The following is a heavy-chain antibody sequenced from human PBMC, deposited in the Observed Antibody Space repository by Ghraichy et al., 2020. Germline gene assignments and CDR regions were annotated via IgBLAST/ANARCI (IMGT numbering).Heavy chain of an antibody. D-gene: IGHD1-14*01. CDR2: ITGSGDST. J-gene: IGHJ6*02. V-gene: IGHV3-23*01. Sequence: LTCAASGFTFSSYVMSWVCQAPGKGLEWVSTITGSGDSTYYADSVKGRFTISRDNSKNTLYLQMKSLRAEDTAVYYCAKSITGGSDVWGQGTTVTVSS. CDR3: AKSITGGSDV. CDR1: GFTFSSYV.